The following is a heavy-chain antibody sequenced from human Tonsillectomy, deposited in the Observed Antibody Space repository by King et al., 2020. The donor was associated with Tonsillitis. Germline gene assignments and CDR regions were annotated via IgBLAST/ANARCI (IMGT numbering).Heavy chain of an antibody. V-gene: IGHV3-33*08. CDR1: GFTFSNCA. CDR3: ARSQGSSGWGFDY. D-gene: IGHD6-19*01. Sequence: VQLVESGGGVVQPGRSLRLSCAASGFTFSNCAMHWVRQAPGKGLEWVAVIWYDGSNKFHADSVKGRFIISSDNSKNILYLQMNSLRAEDTAMYYCARSQGSSGWGFDYWGQGTLVTVSS. CDR2: IWYDGSNK. J-gene: IGHJ4*02.